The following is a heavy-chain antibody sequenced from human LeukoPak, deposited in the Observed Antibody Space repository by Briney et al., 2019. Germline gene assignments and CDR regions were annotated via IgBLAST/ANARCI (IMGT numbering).Heavy chain of an antibody. CDR1: GGSISSYY. D-gene: IGHD6-19*01. CDR2: VYYSGST. Sequence: SEALSLTCTVSGGSISSYYWSWIRQPPGKGLEWVGYVYYSGSTNDNPPLKSRVSISVDTSNNQFYLNLSGVTAADTTVYYWAAFRQWLVILYYWGQETLVTVSS. CDR3: AAFRQWLVILYY. V-gene: IGHV4-59*08. J-gene: IGHJ4*02.